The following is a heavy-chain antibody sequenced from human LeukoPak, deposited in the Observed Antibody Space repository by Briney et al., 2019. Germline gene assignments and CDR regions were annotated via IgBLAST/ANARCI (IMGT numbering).Heavy chain of an antibody. V-gene: IGHV3-23*01. CDR2: ISASGGRA. D-gene: IGHD6-13*01. CDR1: GFTFSNSA. CDR3: AKDRTSSPAGD. Sequence: GGSLRLSCAASGFTFSNSAMSWARQAPGKGLEWVSGISASGGRAYYADSVKGRFTISGDNSKNTLFLQMNTLRAEDTALYYCAKDRTSSPAGDWGQGTLVTVSS. J-gene: IGHJ4*02.